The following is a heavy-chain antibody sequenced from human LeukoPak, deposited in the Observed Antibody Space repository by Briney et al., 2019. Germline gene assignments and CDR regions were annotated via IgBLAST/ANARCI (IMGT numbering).Heavy chain of an antibody. CDR1: GDSISGSNYH. J-gene: IGHJ5*02. V-gene: IGHV4-39*07. CDR3: AREPDA. Sequence: SETLSLTCTVSGDSISGSNYHWGWIRQPPGKGLEWLGTVHHTGRAFYNPSLRGRTTVSVDTSKNQFSLKLTSVTAADTAAYYCAREPDAWGQGTLVTVSS. CDR2: VHHTGRA.